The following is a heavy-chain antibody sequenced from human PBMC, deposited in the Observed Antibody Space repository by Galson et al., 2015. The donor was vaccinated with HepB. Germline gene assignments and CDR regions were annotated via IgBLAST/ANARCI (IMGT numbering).Heavy chain of an antibody. CDR1: GSTFTSYD. J-gene: IGHJ6*02. V-gene: IGHV1-8*01. D-gene: IGHD6-19*01. CDR2: MNPNSGNT. Sequence: SVKVSCKASGSTFTSYDISWVRQATGQGLEWMGWMNPNSGNTGYAQKFQGRVTMTRNTSISTAYMELSSLRSGDTAVYYCARVPQSSGWPGGYGMDVWGQGTTVTVSS. CDR3: ARVPQSSGWPGGYGMDV.